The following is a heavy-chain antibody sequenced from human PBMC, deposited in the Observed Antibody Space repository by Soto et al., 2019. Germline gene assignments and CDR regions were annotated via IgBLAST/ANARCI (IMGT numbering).Heavy chain of an antibody. Sequence: QVQLVESGGGVVQPGRSLRLSCAASGFTFSSYGMHWVRQAPGKGLEWVAVIWYDGSNKYYADSVKGRFTISRDNSKNTLYLHMNRLRAEDTAVYYCARSEDSSVYFHYFDYWGQGTLVTVSS. CDR2: IWYDGSNK. J-gene: IGHJ4*02. D-gene: IGHD3-22*01. V-gene: IGHV3-33*01. CDR1: GFTFSSYG. CDR3: ARSEDSSVYFHYFDY.